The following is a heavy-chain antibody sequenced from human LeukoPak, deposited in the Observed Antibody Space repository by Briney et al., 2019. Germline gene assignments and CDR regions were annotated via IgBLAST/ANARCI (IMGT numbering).Heavy chain of an antibody. V-gene: IGHV4-4*09. CDR1: GGSISSYY. Sequence: SETLSLTCTVSGGSISSYYWSWTRQPPGKGLEWIGYIYTSGSTNYNPSLKSRVTISVDTSKNQFSLKLSSVTAADTAVYYCARRVAVAGGGWYFDYWGQGTLVTVSS. J-gene: IGHJ4*02. CDR3: ARRVAVAGGGWYFDY. CDR2: IYTSGST. D-gene: IGHD6-19*01.